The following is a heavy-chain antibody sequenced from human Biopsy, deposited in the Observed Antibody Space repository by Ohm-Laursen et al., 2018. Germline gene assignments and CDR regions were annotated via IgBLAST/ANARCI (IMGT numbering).Heavy chain of an antibody. Sequence: TLSLTCTVSGDSINNFYWIWIPQPAGKGWEWIVRIYTSGSHNYNLSLDSRITMSVDTSKNQFSLNLRSVTAADTAVYYCARGTGRYFVYGAFDIWGQGTVVTVSS. V-gene: IGHV4-4*07. CDR1: GDSINNFY. CDR2: IYTSGSH. D-gene: IGHD1-26*01. J-gene: IGHJ3*02. CDR3: ARGTGRYFVYGAFDI.